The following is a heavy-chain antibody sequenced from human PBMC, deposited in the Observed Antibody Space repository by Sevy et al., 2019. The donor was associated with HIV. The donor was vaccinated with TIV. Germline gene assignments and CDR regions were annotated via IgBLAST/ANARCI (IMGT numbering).Heavy chain of an antibody. CDR2: ISSSSSTI. CDR1: GFTFSSYS. Sequence: GGSLRLSCAASGFTFSSYSMNWVRQAPGKGLEWVSYISSSSSTIYYADSVKGRFTISRDNAKNSLYLQMNSLRDEDTAVYYCSRAFPFYYDHVPSFDYWGQGTLVTVSS. CDR3: SRAFPFYYDHVPSFDY. J-gene: IGHJ4*02. V-gene: IGHV3-48*02. D-gene: IGHD3-16*01.